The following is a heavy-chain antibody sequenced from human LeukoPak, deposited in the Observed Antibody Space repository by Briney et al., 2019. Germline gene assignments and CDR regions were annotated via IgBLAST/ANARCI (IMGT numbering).Heavy chain of an antibody. V-gene: IGHV1-18*01. Sequence: ASLKVSCKASGYTFTSYGISWVRQAPGQGLEWMGWISAYNGNTNYAQKLQGRVTMTTDTSTSTAYMELMSLRSDDTAVYYCARALGTYDRSGYYPDYWGQGTLVTVSS. D-gene: IGHD3-22*01. J-gene: IGHJ4*02. CDR2: ISAYNGNT. CDR1: GYTFTSYG. CDR3: ARALGTYDRSGYYPDY.